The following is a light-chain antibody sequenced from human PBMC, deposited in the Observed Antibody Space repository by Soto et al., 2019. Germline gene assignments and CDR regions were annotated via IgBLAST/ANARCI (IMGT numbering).Light chain of an antibody. CDR2: DVS. CDR1: SSDVGGYNY. J-gene: IGLJ3*02. V-gene: IGLV2-14*01. Sequence: QSVLTQPASVSGSPGQSITISCTGTSSDVGGYNYVSWYQQHPGKAPKLTIYDVSNRPSGISNRFSGSKSGNTASLTIFGLQAEDEADYYCTSYTSSSTVLFGGGTKVTVL. CDR3: TSYTSSSTVL.